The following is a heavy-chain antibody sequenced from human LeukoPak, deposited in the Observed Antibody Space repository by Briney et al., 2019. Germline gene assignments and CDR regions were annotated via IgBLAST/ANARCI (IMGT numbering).Heavy chain of an antibody. J-gene: IGHJ6*03. Sequence: GGSLRLSCAASGFTFSDYYMSWIRQAPGKGLEWVSYISSSGSTIYYADSVKGRFTISRDNAKNSLYLQMNSLRAEDTAVYYCAKPYCSSTSCYRHYYYMDVWGKGTTVTISS. V-gene: IGHV3-11*01. CDR2: ISSSGSTI. CDR1: GFTFSDYY. CDR3: AKPYCSSTSCYRHYYYMDV. D-gene: IGHD2-2*01.